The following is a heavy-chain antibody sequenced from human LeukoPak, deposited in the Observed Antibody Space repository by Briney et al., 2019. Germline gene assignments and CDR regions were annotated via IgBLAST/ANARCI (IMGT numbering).Heavy chain of an antibody. Sequence: PSETLSLTCTVSGGSISSYYWSWIRQPAGKGLEWIGRIYTSGSTNYNPSLKSRVTMSVDTSKNQFSLNLRSVTAADTAVYYCARDVCGSASCYVDYWGQGTLVTVSS. CDR3: ARDVCGSASCYVDY. D-gene: IGHD2-2*01. CDR1: GGSISSYY. CDR2: IYTSGST. V-gene: IGHV4-4*07. J-gene: IGHJ4*02.